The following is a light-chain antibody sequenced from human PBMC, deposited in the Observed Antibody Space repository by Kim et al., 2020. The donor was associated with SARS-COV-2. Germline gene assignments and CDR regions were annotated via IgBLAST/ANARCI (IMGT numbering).Light chain of an antibody. CDR2: RAS. CDR3: QQSWT. CDR1: QNMSSW. Sequence: STLAASVGDRVTITCRVSQNMSSWLAWYQQKPGKAPKVLIYRASSLESGVPSRFSGNGSGTEFTLTISSLQPDDFATYYCQQSWTFGQGTKVDIK. V-gene: IGKV1-5*03. J-gene: IGKJ1*01.